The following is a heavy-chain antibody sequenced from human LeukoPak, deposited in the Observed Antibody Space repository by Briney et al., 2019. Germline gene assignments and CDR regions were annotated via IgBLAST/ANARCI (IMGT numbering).Heavy chain of an antibody. D-gene: IGHD3-3*01. J-gene: IGHJ5*02. CDR1: GGSISSYY. Sequence: SETLSLTCTVSGGSISSYYWSWIRQPPGKWLEWIGSVYYSGNTYYNPSLKGRVTISVDTSKNHFSLNLNSVTAADTAMYYCARHAHYDFVTGLFDPWAQGTLVTVSS. V-gene: IGHV4-59*05. CDR2: VYYSGNT. CDR3: ARHAHYDFVTGLFDP.